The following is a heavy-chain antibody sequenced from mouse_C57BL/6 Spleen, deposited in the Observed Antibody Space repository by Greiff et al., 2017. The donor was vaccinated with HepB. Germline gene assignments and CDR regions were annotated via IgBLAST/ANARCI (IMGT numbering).Heavy chain of an antibody. Sequence: DVKLVESGGGLVQPGGSLSLSCAASGFTFTDYYMSWVRQPPGKALEWLGFIRNKANGYTTEYSASVKGRFTISRDNSQSILYLQMNALRAEDSATYYCARYGGWLLLFDYWGQGTTLTVSS. D-gene: IGHD2-3*01. V-gene: IGHV7-3*01. CDR2: IRNKANGYTT. CDR3: ARYGGWLLLFDY. J-gene: IGHJ2*01. CDR1: GFTFTDYY.